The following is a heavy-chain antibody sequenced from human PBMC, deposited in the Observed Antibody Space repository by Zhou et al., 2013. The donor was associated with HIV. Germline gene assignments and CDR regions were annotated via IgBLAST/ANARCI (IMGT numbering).Heavy chain of an antibody. CDR3: ARGLRVSTWHNRALYYYYYMDV. J-gene: IGHJ6*03. D-gene: IGHD2-2*01. V-gene: IGHV1-8*02. Sequence: QVQLVQSGTEVKRPGASVKLSCKASGYTFTSYGLSWVRQAPGQGLEWMGWMNPRSGNTGYAQKFQGRVTLTQDASSDTAYMELSSLSSEDTAVYYCARGLRVSTWHNRALYYYYYMDVWGKGTTVTVSS. CDR1: GYTFTSYG. CDR2: MNPRSGNT.